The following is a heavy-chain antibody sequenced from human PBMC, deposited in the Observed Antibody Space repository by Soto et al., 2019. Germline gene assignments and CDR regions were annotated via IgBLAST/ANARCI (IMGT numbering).Heavy chain of an antibody. CDR1: GFTFSSYG. J-gene: IGHJ6*02. CDR2: ISYDGSNK. V-gene: IGHV3-30*18. Sequence: GGSLRLSCAASGFTFSSYGMHWVRQAPGKGLEWVAVISYDGSNKYYADSVKGRFTISRDNSKNTLYLQMNSLRAEDTAVYYCAKDGSSSWYQFYYYGMDVWGQGTTVTVSS. D-gene: IGHD6-13*01. CDR3: AKDGSSSWYQFYYYGMDV.